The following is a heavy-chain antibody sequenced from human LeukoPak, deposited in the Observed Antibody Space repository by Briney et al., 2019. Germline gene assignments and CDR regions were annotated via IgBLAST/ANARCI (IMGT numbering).Heavy chain of an antibody. CDR3: VREDRSCYYY. J-gene: IGHJ4*02. CDR1: GFIFSSWW. Sequence: GGSLRLSCAASGFIFSSWWMRWVRQAPGKGLEWVANIKQDGNEKYYVDSVKGRFTISRDNDKNSLYLQMNSLRAEDTAVYYCVREDRSCYYYWGQGTLVTVSS. CDR2: IKQDGNEK. V-gene: IGHV3-7*03. D-gene: IGHD2-15*01.